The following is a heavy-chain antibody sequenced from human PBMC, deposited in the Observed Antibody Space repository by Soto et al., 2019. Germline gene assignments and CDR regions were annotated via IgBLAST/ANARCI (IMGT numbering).Heavy chain of an antibody. D-gene: IGHD3-10*01. V-gene: IGHV1-8*01. Sequence: ASVTVSCQASGYTLTIYDINWMRQATGQGLEWMGWMNPNSGNTGYAQKFQGRVTMTRNTSISTAYMELSSLRSEDTAVYYCARGPGMETYYYYGMDVWGQGSTVTVSS. CDR1: GYTLTIYD. J-gene: IGHJ6*02. CDR2: MNPNSGNT. CDR3: ARGPGMETYYYYGMDV.